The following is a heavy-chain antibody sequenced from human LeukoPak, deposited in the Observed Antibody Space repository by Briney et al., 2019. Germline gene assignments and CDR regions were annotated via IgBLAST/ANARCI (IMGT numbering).Heavy chain of an antibody. D-gene: IGHD6-19*01. Sequence: APVKVSCKASGYTFTGYYMHSVRQAPGQGVEWMGWINPNSGGTNYAQKFQGRVTMTRDTSISTAYMELSRLRSDDTAVYYCARHLPYSSGWDPEDYWGQGALVTVSS. V-gene: IGHV1-2*02. CDR3: ARHLPYSSGWDPEDY. CDR2: INPNSGGT. J-gene: IGHJ4*02. CDR1: GYTFTGYY.